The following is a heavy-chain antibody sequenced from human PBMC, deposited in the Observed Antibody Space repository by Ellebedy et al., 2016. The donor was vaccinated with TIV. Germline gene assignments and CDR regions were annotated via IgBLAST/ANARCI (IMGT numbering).Heavy chain of an antibody. CDR1: GFTFSSYG. D-gene: IGHD6-19*01. V-gene: IGHV3-33*01. CDR3: ARDLNSSGWSPQH. Sequence: GGSLRLSCAASGFTFSSYGMHWVRQAPGKGLEWVAVIWYDGSNKDYADCVKDRFTISRDNSKNTLYLQMNSLRDEDTAVYYCARDLNSSGWSPQHWGQGTLVTVSS. J-gene: IGHJ1*01. CDR2: IWYDGSNK.